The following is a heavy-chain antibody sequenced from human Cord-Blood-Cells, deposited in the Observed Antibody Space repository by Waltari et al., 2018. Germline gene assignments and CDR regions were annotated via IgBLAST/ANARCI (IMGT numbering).Heavy chain of an antibody. J-gene: IGHJ4*02. CDR2: INHSGST. Sequence: QVQLQQWGAGLLKPSETLSLTCAVYGGSFSGYYWSWIRQPPGKGLEWIGEINHSGSTNYNPSLKSRVTRSVDTSKNQFSLKLSSVTAADTAVYYCARRAFYYYDSSGYYYWGQGTLVTVSS. V-gene: IGHV4-34*01. D-gene: IGHD3-22*01. CDR1: GGSFSGYY. CDR3: ARRAFYYYDSSGYYY.